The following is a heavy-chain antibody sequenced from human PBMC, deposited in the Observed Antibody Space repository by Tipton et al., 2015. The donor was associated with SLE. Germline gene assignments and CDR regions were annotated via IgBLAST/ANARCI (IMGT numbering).Heavy chain of an antibody. D-gene: IGHD6-13*01. CDR1: GGSISSSSYY. V-gene: IGHV4-39*01. Sequence: TLSLTCTVSGGSISSSSYYWGWIRQPPGKGLEWIGIIYYSGSTYYNPSLKSRVTISVDTSKNQFSLKLSSVTAADTAVYYCASPVGYGSSWLRAFDIWGQGTMVTVSS. J-gene: IGHJ3*02. CDR2: IYYSGST. CDR3: ASPVGYGSSWLRAFDI.